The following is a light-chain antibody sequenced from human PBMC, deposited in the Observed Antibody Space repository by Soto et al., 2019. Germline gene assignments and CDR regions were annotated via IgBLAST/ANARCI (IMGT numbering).Light chain of an antibody. CDR1: SSDFGGTNY. J-gene: IGLJ2*01. CDR3: TSYAGSYADVV. V-gene: IGLV2-8*01. CDR2: EVT. Sequence: QSALTQPPSASGSPGQSVTISCTGASSDFGGTNYVSWYQQHPGKASKLMIFEVTKRPSGVPDRFSGSKSGNTASLTVSGLQAEDEADYYCTSYAGSYADVVFGGGTKLTVL.